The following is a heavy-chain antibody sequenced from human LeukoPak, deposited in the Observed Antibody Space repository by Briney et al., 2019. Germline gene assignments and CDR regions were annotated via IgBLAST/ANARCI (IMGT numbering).Heavy chain of an antibody. CDR3: ARRTLGATYDY. CDR1: GYTFTTYW. V-gene: IGHV5-51*01. D-gene: IGHD1-26*01. Sequence: GESLKISCKGSGYTFTTYWIGWVRQTPGKGLEWMGISYPSDSDTRYSPSFKGQVTISADKSISTAYLQWTTLEASDTAIYYCARRTLGATYDYWGQGTLVTVSS. J-gene: IGHJ4*02. CDR2: SYPSDSDT.